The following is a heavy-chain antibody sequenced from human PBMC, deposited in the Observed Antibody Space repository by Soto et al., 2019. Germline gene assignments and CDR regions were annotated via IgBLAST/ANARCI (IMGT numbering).Heavy chain of an antibody. D-gene: IGHD2-2*01. J-gene: IGHJ4*02. V-gene: IGHV3-30*03. Sequence: WGSLRLSCAASEFTFKSYGMHLFRQSPGKGLAWVAVISFDGNRKHYADSVRGRFTISRDNSKNALYLQMNSLRTEDTAIYYCARDSYRGDVVLTPAPYGNDYWGRGTLVTVSS. CDR1: EFTFKSYG. CDR3: ARDSYRGDVVLTPAPYGNDY. CDR2: ISFDGNRK.